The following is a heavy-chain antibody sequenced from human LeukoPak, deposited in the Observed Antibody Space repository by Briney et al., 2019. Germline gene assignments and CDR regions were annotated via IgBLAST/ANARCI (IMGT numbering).Heavy chain of an antibody. J-gene: IGHJ4*02. CDR2: ISAYNGNT. V-gene: IGHV1-18*01. Sequence: ASVKVSCKASGYIFTSYGISWVRQAPGQGLEWMGWISAYNGNTNYAQKLQGRVTMTTDTSTSTAYMELRSLRSDDTAVYYCARAPVDKYCSSTSCEYYFDYWGQGTLVTVSS. CDR1: GYIFTSYG. CDR3: ARAPVDKYCSSTSCEYYFDY. D-gene: IGHD2-2*01.